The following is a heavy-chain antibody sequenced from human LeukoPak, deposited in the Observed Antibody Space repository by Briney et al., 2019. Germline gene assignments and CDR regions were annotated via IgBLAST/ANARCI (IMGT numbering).Heavy chain of an antibody. Sequence: ASVKVSCKVSGYTFTDYYMHWVQQAPGKGLEWMGLVDPEDGETIYAEKFQGRVTITADTSTDTAYMELSSLRYEDTAVYYCATAPKGCTNGVCYRRTYFDYWGQGTLVTVSS. CDR1: GYTFTDYY. CDR2: VDPEDGET. CDR3: ATAPKGCTNGVCYRRTYFDY. V-gene: IGHV1-69-2*01. J-gene: IGHJ4*02. D-gene: IGHD2-8*01.